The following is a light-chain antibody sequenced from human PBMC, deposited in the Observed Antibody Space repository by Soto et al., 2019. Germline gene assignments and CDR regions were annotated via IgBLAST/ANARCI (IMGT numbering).Light chain of an antibody. CDR3: AAWDDSLNGRYV. V-gene: IGLV1-40*01. Sequence: QSVLTQPPSVSGAPGQRVTISCTGNSSNLGAGYDVHWYQQLPGAAPKLVIFGNRNRPSGVPERFSGSKSGTSASLAITGLQAEDEADYYCAAWDDSLNGRYVFGTGTKLTVL. CDR2: GNR. J-gene: IGLJ1*01. CDR1: SSNLGAGYD.